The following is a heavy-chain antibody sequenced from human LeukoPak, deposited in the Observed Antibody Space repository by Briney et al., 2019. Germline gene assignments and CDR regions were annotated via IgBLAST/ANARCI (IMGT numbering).Heavy chain of an antibody. V-gene: IGHV3-11*05. CDR3: AREYGSGSCFDF. D-gene: IGHD3-10*01. CDR1: GXTFSDYY. CDR2: ISGGSRYT. Sequence: PGGSLRLSCAASGXTFSDYYMSWIRQAPGKGLERVSYISGGSRYTNYADSVKGRFTISRDNAKNSLYLQMNSLRAEDTAVYYCAREYGSGSCFDFWGQGTLVTVSS. J-gene: IGHJ4*02.